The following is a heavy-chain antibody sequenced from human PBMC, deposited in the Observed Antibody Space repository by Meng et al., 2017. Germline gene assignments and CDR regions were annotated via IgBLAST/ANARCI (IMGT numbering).Heavy chain of an antibody. D-gene: IGHD2-15*01. J-gene: IGHJ4*02. CDR3: ARGGVVVAATSNEFNY. V-gene: IGHV3-30*04. CDR1: GFTFSSYA. Sequence: GESLKISCAASGFTFSSYAMHWVRQAPGKGLEWVAVISYDGSNKYYADSVKGRFTISRDNSKNTLYLQMNSLSAEDTAVYYCARGGVVVAATSNEFNYWGQGTLVTVSS. CDR2: ISYDGSNK.